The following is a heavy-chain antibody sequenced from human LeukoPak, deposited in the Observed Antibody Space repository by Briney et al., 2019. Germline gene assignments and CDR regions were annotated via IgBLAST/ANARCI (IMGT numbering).Heavy chain of an antibody. Sequence: GGSLRLSCAASGFTFDDYAMHWVRQAPGKGLEWVSGISWNSGSIGYADSVKGRFTISRDNAKNSLYLQVNSLRAEDTALYYCATEKLFQQWLVRGPDAFDIWGQGTMVTVSS. J-gene: IGHJ3*02. CDR1: GFTFDDYA. CDR2: ISWNSGSI. CDR3: ATEKLFQQWLVRGPDAFDI. V-gene: IGHV3-9*01. D-gene: IGHD6-19*01.